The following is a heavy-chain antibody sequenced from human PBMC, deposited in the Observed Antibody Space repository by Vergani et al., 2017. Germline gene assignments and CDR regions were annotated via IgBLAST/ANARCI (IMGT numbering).Heavy chain of an antibody. CDR3: ARERMSIAARAVDKYFDL. CDR1: GFTFTSSA. CDR2: IVVGSGNT. Sequence: QLVQSGPEVKKPGTSVKVSCKASGFTFTSSAMQWVRQARGQRLEWIGWIVVGSGNTNYAQKFQERVTITRDMSTSTAYMELSSLRSEDTAVYYCARERMSIAARAVDKYFDLWGRGTLVTVSS. J-gene: IGHJ2*01. V-gene: IGHV1-58*02. D-gene: IGHD6-6*01.